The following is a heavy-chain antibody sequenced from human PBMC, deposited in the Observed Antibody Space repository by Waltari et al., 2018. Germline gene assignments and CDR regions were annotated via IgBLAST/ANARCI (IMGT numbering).Heavy chain of an antibody. CDR2: IYSGGST. CDR1: GFTVSSNY. V-gene: IGHV3-53*02. CDR3: ARVWGCTPRDCSVFDY. D-gene: IGHD2-21*01. J-gene: IGHJ4*02. Sequence: EVQLVETGGGLIQPGGSLRLSCAASGFTVSSNYMSWVRQAPGKGLEWVSVIYSGGSTYYADSVKGRFTISRDKSKNTLYLQMNSLRAEDTAVYYCARVWGCTPRDCSVFDYWGQGTLVTVSS.